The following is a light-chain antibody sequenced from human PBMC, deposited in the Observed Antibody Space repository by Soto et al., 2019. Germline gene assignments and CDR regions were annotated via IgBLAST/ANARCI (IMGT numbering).Light chain of an antibody. J-gene: IGKJ1*01. CDR3: QQTYRHPRT. Sequence: DFQMTQSPSSVSASVGDSVSFACQSSQTVKNNVNWYQHKRGKAPKLLISGSSNLQNGVPPRFSGSGTGTDFTLTINSLQPEDAATYYCQQTYRHPRTFGQGTSVDIK. CDR1: QTVKNN. CDR2: GSS. V-gene: IGKV1-39*01.